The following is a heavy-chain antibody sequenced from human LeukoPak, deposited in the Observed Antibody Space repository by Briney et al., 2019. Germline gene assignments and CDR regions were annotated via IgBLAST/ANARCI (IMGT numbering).Heavy chain of an antibody. CDR2: NSYSGNT. J-gene: IGHJ4*02. Sequence: SETLSLTCTVSGGSISSYYWSWIRQPPGKGLEWIGYNSYSGNTNKNPSLKSRATISMDTSKYHFSLKLSSVTAADTAVYFCASDTRSYDSSGYYFFDFWGQGTLVTVSS. CDR1: GGSISSYY. CDR3: ASDTRSYDSSGYYFFDF. D-gene: IGHD3-22*01. V-gene: IGHV4-59*01.